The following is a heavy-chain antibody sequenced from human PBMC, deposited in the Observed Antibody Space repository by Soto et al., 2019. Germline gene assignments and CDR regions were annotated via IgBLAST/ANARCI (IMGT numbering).Heavy chain of an antibody. CDR3: AKDDYANYGYLGY. J-gene: IGHJ4*02. V-gene: IGHV3-30*18. Sequence: QVQLVESGGGVVQPGRSLRLSCAASGFIFSSYGMHWVRRAPGKGLEWVAVISYDGSNKYYGDSVKGRFTISRDNSKNTLYLQMNSLRAEDTAVYYCAKDDYANYGYLGYWGQGTLVTVSS. CDR1: GFIFSSYG. D-gene: IGHD4-17*01. CDR2: ISYDGSNK.